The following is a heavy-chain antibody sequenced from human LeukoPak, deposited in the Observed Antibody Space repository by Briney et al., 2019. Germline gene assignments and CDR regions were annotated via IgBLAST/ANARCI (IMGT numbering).Heavy chain of an antibody. J-gene: IGHJ4*02. Sequence: GGSLRLSCAAAGFIVSSNYMSWFRQAPGKGLEWASVVYNDGSTYYADSVKGRFFISKDISRNMVFLQMNNLRADDTAVYYCARESGYAVGDFWGRGTLVTVSS. CDR1: GFIVSSNY. D-gene: IGHD5-12*01. V-gene: IGHV3-53*01. CDR2: VYNDGST. CDR3: ARESGYAVGDF.